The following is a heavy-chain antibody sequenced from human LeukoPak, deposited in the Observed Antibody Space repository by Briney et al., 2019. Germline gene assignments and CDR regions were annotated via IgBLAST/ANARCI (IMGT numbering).Heavy chain of an antibody. CDR1: VFTFSSYA. Sequence: PGGSLRLSCAASVFTFSSYAMSWVREAPGKGLEWVSTISGSGGATYYADYVKGRFTISRENSKITLYLQMNGLRAEDTALFYGAKAVVVVPAATPFDYWGLGTLVTVSS. D-gene: IGHD2-2*01. CDR2: ISGSGGAT. J-gene: IGHJ4*02. V-gene: IGHV3-23*01. CDR3: AKAVVVVPAATPFDY.